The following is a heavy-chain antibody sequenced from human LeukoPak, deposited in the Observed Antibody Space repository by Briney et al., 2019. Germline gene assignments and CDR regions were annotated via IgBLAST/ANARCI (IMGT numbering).Heavy chain of an antibody. CDR1: GGSINSYY. CDR3: ARDAVATGIGAFDI. V-gene: IGHV4-59*01. Sequence: SETLSLTCTASGGSINSYYWNWIRQPPGKGLEWIGCIYDSGSTKYNPSLKSRVTISVDTSKNQLSLKMSSVAAADTAVYYCARDAVATGIGAFDIWGQGTMVTVSS. CDR2: IYDSGST. J-gene: IGHJ3*02. D-gene: IGHD5-12*01.